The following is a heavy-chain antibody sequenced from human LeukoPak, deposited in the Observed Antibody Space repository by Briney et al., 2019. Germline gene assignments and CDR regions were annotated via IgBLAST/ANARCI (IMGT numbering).Heavy chain of an antibody. CDR1: GGSISTYY. CDR3: ARGYSSGWYRARAFDI. Sequence: SEILSLTCTVSGGSISTYYWSWIRQPPGKGLEWIGYIYHSGSTNYNPSLKSRVTISVDTSQNQFYLKLSSVTAADTAVYYCARGYSSGWYRARAFDIWGQGTMVTVSS. CDR2: IYHSGST. J-gene: IGHJ3*02. V-gene: IGHV4-59*01. D-gene: IGHD6-19*01.